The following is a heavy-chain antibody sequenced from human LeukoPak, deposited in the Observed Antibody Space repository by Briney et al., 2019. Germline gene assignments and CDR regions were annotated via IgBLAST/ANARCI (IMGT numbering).Heavy chain of an antibody. D-gene: IGHD6-19*01. J-gene: IGHJ4*02. V-gene: IGHV3-66*01. CDR2: IYSGGST. CDR3: ARDRSA. Sequence: GGSLRLSCAASGFTFSSYGMHWVRQAPGKGLEWVSVIYSGGSTYYADSVKGRFTISRDNSKNTLYLQMNSLRAEDTAVYYCARDRSAGGQGTLVTVSS. CDR1: GFTFSSYG.